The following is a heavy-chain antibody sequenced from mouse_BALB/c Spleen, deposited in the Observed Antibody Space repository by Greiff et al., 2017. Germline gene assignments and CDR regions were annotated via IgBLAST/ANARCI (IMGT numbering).Heavy chain of an antibody. CDR3: ARTHYYDDYFDY. CDR2: ISSGSSTI. Sequence: EVQLVESGGGLVQPGGSRKLSCAASGFTFSSFGMHWVRQAPEKGLEWVAYISSGSSTIYYADTVKGRFTISRDNPKNTLFLQMTSLRSEDTAMYYCARTHYYDDYFDYWGQGTTLTVSS. CDR1: GFTFSSFG. D-gene: IGHD1-1*01. J-gene: IGHJ2*01. V-gene: IGHV5-17*02.